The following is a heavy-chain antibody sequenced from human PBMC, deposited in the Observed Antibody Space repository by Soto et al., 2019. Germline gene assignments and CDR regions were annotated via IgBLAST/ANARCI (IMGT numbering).Heavy chain of an antibody. CDR3: AKGGDVDYVRDRDWFDP. D-gene: IGHD4-17*01. CDR2: INSDGSST. Sequence: EVQLVESGGGLVQPGGSLRLSCAANRFTFSSYWIHWVRQAPGKGLVWVSRINSDGSSTSYADSVKGRFTISRDNAKNTLYLQMNSLRAEDTAVFYCAKGGDVDYVRDRDWFDPWGQGTLVTVSS. J-gene: IGHJ5*02. CDR1: RFTFSSYW. V-gene: IGHV3-74*01.